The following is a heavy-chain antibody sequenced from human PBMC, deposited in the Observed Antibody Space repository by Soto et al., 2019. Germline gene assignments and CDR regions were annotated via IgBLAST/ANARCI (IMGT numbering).Heavy chain of an antibody. Sequence: ASVKVSCKASGYTFTGYYMHRVRQAPGQGLEWMGWINPNSGGTNYAQKFQGRVTMTRDTSISTAYMELSRLRSDDTAVYYCARSGPGYYYDSSGYYVYWGQGTLVTVSS. CDR2: INPNSGGT. J-gene: IGHJ4*02. CDR3: ARSGPGYYYDSSGYYVY. CDR1: GYTFTGYY. V-gene: IGHV1-2*02. D-gene: IGHD3-22*01.